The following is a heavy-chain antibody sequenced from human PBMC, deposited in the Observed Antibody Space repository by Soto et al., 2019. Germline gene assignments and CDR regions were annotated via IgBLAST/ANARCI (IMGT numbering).Heavy chain of an antibody. D-gene: IGHD3-22*01. Sequence: SETLSLTCAVYGGSGGSFSGYYWSWIRQPPGKGLEWIGEINHSGSTNYNPSLKSRVTISVDTSKNQFSLKLSSVTAADTAVYYCAGIVQPRYYYGMDVWGQGTTVTVSS. J-gene: IGHJ6*02. CDR3: AGIVQPRYYYGMDV. V-gene: IGHV4-34*01. CDR2: INHSGST. CDR1: GGSGGSFSGYY.